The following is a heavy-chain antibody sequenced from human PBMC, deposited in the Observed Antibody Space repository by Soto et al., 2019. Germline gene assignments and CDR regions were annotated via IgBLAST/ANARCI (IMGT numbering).Heavy chain of an antibody. V-gene: IGHV4-30-2*01. J-gene: IGHJ4*02. CDR1: GGSISSGGYS. CDR2: IYHSGST. D-gene: IGHD3-22*01. Sequence: PSETLSLTCAVSGGSISSGGYSWSWIRQPPGKGLEWIGYIYHSGSTYYNPSLKSRVTISVDRSKNQFSLKLSSVTAADTAVYYCARGGDYDSIYHHAVFDYWGQGTLVTVSS. CDR3: ARGGDYDSIYHHAVFDY.